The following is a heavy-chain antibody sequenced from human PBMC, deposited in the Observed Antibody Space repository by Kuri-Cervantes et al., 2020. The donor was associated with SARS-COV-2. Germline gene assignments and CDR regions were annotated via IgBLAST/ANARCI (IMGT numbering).Heavy chain of an antibody. V-gene: IGHV3-21*01. J-gene: IGHJ3*02. CDR3: ASGSILWFGERVNDASDI. Sequence: GGSLRLSCAVSGFTFSNYSMNWVRQAPGKGLEWVSSISSRTSDIYYAESVKGRFTISRDNAQNSLYLQMNSLRAEDTAVYYCASGSILWFGERVNDASDIWGQGTMVTVSS. CDR1: GFTFSNYS. CDR2: ISSRTSDI. D-gene: IGHD3-10*01.